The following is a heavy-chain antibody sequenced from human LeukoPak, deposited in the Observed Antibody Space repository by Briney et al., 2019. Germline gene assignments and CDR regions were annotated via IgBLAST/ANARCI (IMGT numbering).Heavy chain of an antibody. V-gene: IGHV4-59*01. D-gene: IGHD4-23*01. Sequence: SETLSLTCTVSGGSISSYYWSWIRQPPGKGLEWIGYIYYSGNTNYNPSLKSRVTISVDTSKNQFSLKLSSVTAADTAVYYCARDNYGGNFPNWFDPWGQGTLVTVSS. CDR1: GGSISSYY. J-gene: IGHJ5*02. CDR2: IYYSGNT. CDR3: ARDNYGGNFPNWFDP.